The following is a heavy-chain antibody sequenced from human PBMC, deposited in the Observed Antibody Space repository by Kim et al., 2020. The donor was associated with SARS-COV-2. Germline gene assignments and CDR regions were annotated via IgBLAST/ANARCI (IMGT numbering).Heavy chain of an antibody. J-gene: IGHJ3*02. CDR2: IYYSGST. V-gene: IGHV4-39*01. Sequence: SETLSLTCTVSGGSISSSSYYWGWIRQPPGKGLEWIGCIYYSGSTYYNPSLKSRVTISVDTSKNQFSLKLSSVTAADTAVYYCARPGATYYDYVWGSSGAFDIWGQGTMVTVSS. CDR1: GGSISSSSYY. CDR3: ARPGATYYDYVWGSSGAFDI. D-gene: IGHD3-16*01.